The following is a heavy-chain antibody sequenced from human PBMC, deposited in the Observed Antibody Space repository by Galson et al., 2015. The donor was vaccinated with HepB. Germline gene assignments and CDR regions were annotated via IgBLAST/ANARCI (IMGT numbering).Heavy chain of an antibody. CDR1: GFTFRSYA. V-gene: IGHV3-23*01. J-gene: IGHJ4*02. CDR2: LSGSGAST. D-gene: IGHD3-22*01. CDR3: ARDRALGNDYDSSGTDY. Sequence: SLRLSCAAPGFTFRSYAMNWVRQAPGKGLEWVSGLSGSGASTYYADSVKGRFIISRDNSKNTLYLQMSSLRAEDTALYYCARDRALGNDYDSSGTDYWGQGTLVTVSS.